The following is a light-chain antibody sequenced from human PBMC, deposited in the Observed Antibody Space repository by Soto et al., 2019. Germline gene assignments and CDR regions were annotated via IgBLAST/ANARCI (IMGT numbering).Light chain of an antibody. CDR2: AAS. V-gene: IGKV1-39*01. CDR3: QQSYSTPIT. J-gene: IGKJ5*01. CDR1: QSISSY. Sequence: TQITRSPCSLSSSVGDRVIITCRASQSISSYLNWYQQKPGKAPKLLIYAASSLQSGVPSRFSGSGSGTDFTLTISSLQPEDFATYYCQQSYSTPITFGQGTRLEIK.